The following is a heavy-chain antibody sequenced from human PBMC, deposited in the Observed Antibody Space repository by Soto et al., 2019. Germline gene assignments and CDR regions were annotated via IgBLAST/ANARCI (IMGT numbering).Heavy chain of an antibody. D-gene: IGHD2-15*01. CDR2: IVPKFGTS. Sequence: QEHLVQSGAEVKKPGSSVKVSCRASGGIGSNYAISWVRQAPGQGLEWMGGIVPKFGTSNYAQRFKGRVTISVDKSTNSVYMELSSLRSQDTAIYYCAGEMASGYSRTWFDPWGQGTLVTVSS. J-gene: IGHJ5*02. CDR3: AGEMASGYSRTWFDP. CDR1: GGIGSNYA. V-gene: IGHV1-69*06.